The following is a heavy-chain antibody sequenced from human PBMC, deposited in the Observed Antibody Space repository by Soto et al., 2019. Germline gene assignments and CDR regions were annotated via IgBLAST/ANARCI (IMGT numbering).Heavy chain of an antibody. J-gene: IGHJ4*02. CDR3: AKDLGPRLFRSLEWILPD. CDR1: GFSFGSFA. Sequence: EVQLLESGGGLVQPGGSLRLSCEASGFSFGSFAMNWVRQGPGKGLEWVSLITRSGDRTYYADSVKGGFTISRDNSKNTLFLQMNSLRAEDTAIYYCAKDLGPRLFRSLEWILPDWGQGTLVTVSS. CDR2: ITRSGDRT. D-gene: IGHD3-3*01. V-gene: IGHV3-23*01.